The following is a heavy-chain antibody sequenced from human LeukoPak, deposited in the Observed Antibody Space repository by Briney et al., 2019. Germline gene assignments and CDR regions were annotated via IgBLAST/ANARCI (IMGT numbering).Heavy chain of an antibody. J-gene: IGHJ4*02. CDR3: ARDFLLQSEGLFDY. D-gene: IGHD4-11*01. CDR2: LYISGST. Sequence: PSETLSLTCTVSGGSISSYYWSWVQQPAGKGLEWIGRLYISGSTNYNPSLKSRVTMSVDTSKNQFSLRLNSVTAADTAVYYCARDFLLQSEGLFDYWGQGTLVTVSS. V-gene: IGHV4-4*07. CDR1: GGSISSYY.